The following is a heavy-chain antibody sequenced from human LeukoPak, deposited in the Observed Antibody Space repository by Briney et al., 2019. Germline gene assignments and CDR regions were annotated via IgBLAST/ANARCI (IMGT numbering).Heavy chain of an antibody. D-gene: IGHD3-16*01. CDR3: TTEGGVWGYHALDV. Sequence: GGSLRLSCAVSGFSINSVWMSWVRQAPGKGLEWTGRIRGKAQGGTTDYAEPVRGRFSISREDSQNTLYLQMNGLKTEDTAVYYCTTEGGVWGYHALDVWGQGTMVTVS. V-gene: IGHV3-15*01. J-gene: IGHJ3*01. CDR2: IRGKAQGGTT. CDR1: GFSINSVW.